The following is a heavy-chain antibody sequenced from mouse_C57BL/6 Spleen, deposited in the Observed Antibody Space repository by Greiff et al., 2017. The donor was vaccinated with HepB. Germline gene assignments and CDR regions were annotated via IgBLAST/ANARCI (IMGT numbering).Heavy chain of an antibody. CDR3: ARGEVSIDYYGSSGYFDG. CDR2: IDPNSGGT. V-gene: IGHV1-72*01. D-gene: IGHD1-1*01. CDR1: GYTFTSYW. Sequence: QVQLQQPGAELVKPGASVKLSCKASGYTFTSYWMHWVKQRPGRGLEWIGRIDPNSGGTKYNEKFKSKATLTVDKPSSTAYMPLSSLTSEDSAVYYGARGEVSIDYYGSSGYFDGWGTGTTVTVAS. J-gene: IGHJ1*03.